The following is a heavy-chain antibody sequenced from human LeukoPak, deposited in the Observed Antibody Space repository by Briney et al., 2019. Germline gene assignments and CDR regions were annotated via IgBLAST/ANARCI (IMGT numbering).Heavy chain of an antibody. CDR1: GFTFSNYD. CDR3: ARDLGH. J-gene: IGHJ1*01. Sequence: GGSLRLSCAASGFTFSNYDMNWVRQAPGRGLEWISYISSSSTIYYADSVKGRFTISRDNAKNSLYLQMNSLRDEDTAMYYCARDLGHWGQGALVTVSS. CDR2: ISSSSTI. V-gene: IGHV3-48*02.